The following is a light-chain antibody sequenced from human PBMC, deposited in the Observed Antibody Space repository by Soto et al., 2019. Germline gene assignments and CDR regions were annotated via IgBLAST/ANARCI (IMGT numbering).Light chain of an antibody. V-gene: IGKV4-1*01. CDR3: HQYLKIPQT. Sequence: DGVMTNSTNSLAWSLGESATINGNSSQSVLYSLNNMNYLAWYRQKPGQPPQLLIYWASTRESGVPDRFSGSGSGTDFTLTITGLQPEDAAIYYCHQYLKIPQTLGGGTKVDNK. CDR1: QSVLYSLNNMNY. J-gene: IGKJ4*01. CDR2: WAS.